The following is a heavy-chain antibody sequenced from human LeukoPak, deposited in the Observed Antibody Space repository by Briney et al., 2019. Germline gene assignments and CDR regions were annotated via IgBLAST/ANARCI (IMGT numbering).Heavy chain of an antibody. CDR1: GGSISSHD. CDR2: IYYSGNT. D-gene: IGHD3-22*01. Sequence: PSETLALTSTVSGGSISSHDWSWIRQPPGKGLEWIGYIYYSGNTNYNPSLKSRVSISIDTSKNQFSLQLSSVTAADTAVYYCARDRDSRGLPDFDLWGRGTLVTVSA. J-gene: IGHJ2*01. V-gene: IGHV4-59*11. CDR3: ARDRDSRGLPDFDL.